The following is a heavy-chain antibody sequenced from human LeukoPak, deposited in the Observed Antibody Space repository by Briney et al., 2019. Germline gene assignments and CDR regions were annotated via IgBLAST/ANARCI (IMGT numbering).Heavy chain of an antibody. Sequence: GGSLRLSCAASGFTFSSYGMHWVRQAPGKGLEWVAVISYDGSNKYYADSVKGRFTISKDNSKNTLYLQMNSPRAEDTAVYYCAKARGLIAAAGINWGQGTLVTVSS. D-gene: IGHD6-13*01. V-gene: IGHV3-30*18. CDR3: AKARGLIAAAGIN. J-gene: IGHJ4*02. CDR1: GFTFSSYG. CDR2: ISYDGSNK.